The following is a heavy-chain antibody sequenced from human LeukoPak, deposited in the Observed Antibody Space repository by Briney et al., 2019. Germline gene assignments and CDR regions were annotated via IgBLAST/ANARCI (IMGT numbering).Heavy chain of an antibody. Sequence: GGSLRLSCAASGFTFSDYTMNWVRLAPGKGLEWVSSISGSSNYIYYADSVKGRFTISRGNAKNSLYLQMNSLRVEDTAVYYCARDESGDNDAFDTWGQGTMVTVSS. CDR2: ISGSSNYI. J-gene: IGHJ3*02. V-gene: IGHV3-21*01. CDR1: GFTFSDYT. CDR3: ARDESGDNDAFDT. D-gene: IGHD2-21*01.